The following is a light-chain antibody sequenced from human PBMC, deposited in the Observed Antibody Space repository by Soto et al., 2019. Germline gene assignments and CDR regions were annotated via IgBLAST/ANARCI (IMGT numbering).Light chain of an antibody. CDR1: QSLSSSY. V-gene: IGKV3-15*01. CDR3: QQYNKWPQT. Sequence: EIVLTQSPGTLSLSPGERATLSCRASQSLSSSYLVWYQQRPGQAPRLLIYGASTRATGVPTRFSGSGSGTEFTLTISSLQSEDLAVYHCQQYNKWPQTFGQGTKVETK. J-gene: IGKJ1*01. CDR2: GAS.